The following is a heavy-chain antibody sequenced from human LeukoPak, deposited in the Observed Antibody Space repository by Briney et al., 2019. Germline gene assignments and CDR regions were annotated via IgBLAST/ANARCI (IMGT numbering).Heavy chain of an antibody. CDR3: ARYAAKGLNEPYYYYGMDV. J-gene: IGHJ6*02. V-gene: IGHV3-9*01. Sequence: GGSLRLSCAASGFTFDDYAMHWVRQAPGKGLEWVSGISWNSGSIGYADSVKGRFTISRDNAKNSLYLQMNSLRAEDTAVYYCARYAAKGLNEPYYYYGMDVWGQGTTVTVSS. D-gene: IGHD1-1*01. CDR2: ISWNSGSI. CDR1: GFTFDDYA.